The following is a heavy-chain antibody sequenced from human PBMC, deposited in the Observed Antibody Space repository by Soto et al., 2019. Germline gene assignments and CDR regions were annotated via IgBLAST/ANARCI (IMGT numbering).Heavy chain of an antibody. V-gene: IGHV1-69*12. CDR2: IIPMSSVV. CDR3: ATTFCGEDCFSTYDLDH. Sequence: QVQVVQSGAEVKKPGSSVKVSCKVSGGTFSDFGLSWVRLAPGRGLEWLGGIIPMSSVVNHGQTFQRRVTSTADASTGTGYMELTSLRSEDTALYYCATTFCGEDCFSTYDLDHWGQGTLVTVSS. D-gene: IGHD2-21*02. J-gene: IGHJ4*02. CDR1: GGTFSDFG.